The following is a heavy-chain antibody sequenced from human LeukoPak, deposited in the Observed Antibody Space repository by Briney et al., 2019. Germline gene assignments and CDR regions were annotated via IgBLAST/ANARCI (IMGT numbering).Heavy chain of an antibody. D-gene: IGHD6-13*01. CDR3: ARGNLGIAAAGTLRFDP. V-gene: IGHV4-4*07. CDR2: IYTSGST. J-gene: IGHJ5*02. Sequence: PSETLSLTCTVSGGSISSYYWSWIRQPAGKGLEWIGRIYTSGSTNYNPSLKSRVTISVDTSKNQFSLKLSSVTAADTAVYYCARGNLGIAAAGTLRFDPWGQGTLVTVSS. CDR1: GGSISSYY.